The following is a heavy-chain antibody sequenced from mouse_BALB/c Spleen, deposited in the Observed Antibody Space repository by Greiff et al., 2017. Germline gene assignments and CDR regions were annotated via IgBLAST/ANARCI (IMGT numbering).Heavy chain of an antibody. Sequence: DVKLVESGGGLVQPGGSRKLSCAASGFTFSSFGMHWVRQAPEKGLEWVAYISSGSSTIYYADTVKGRFTISRDNPKNTLFLQMTSLRSEDTAMYYCARDMGGNYNFDYWGQGTTLTVSS. J-gene: IGHJ2*01. CDR1: GFTFSSFG. CDR2: ISSGSSTI. D-gene: IGHD2-1*01. V-gene: IGHV5-17*02. CDR3: ARDMGGNYNFDY.